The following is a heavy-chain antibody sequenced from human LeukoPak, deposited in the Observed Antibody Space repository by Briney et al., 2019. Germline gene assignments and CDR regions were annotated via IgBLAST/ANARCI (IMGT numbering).Heavy chain of an antibody. D-gene: IGHD3-16*02. CDR3: ARGRYSYGWNDS. CDR2: ISDSGST. V-gene: IGHV4-31*03. CDR1: GGSIGTSAYY. J-gene: IGHJ5*01. Sequence: PSETLSLTCTVSGGSIGTSAYYWNWIRQHPGKGLEWIGFISDSGSTLYNPSLKSRVTISSDTSKNQFSLKLTSVTAADMAVYYCARGRYSYGWNDSWGQGTPVTVSS.